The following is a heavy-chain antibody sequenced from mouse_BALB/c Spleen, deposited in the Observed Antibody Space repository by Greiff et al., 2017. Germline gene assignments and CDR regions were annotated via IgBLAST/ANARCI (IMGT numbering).Heavy chain of an antibody. V-gene: IGHV3-8*02. Sequence: DVQLQESGPSLVKPSQTLSLTCSVTGDSITSGYWNWIRKFPGNKLEYMGYISYSGSTYYNPSLKSRISITRDTSKNQYYLQLNSVTTEDTATYYCARSPDSSGYGGYFDYWGQGTTLTVSS. CDR2: ISYSGST. D-gene: IGHD3-2*01. CDR1: GDSITSGY. J-gene: IGHJ2*01. CDR3: ARSPDSSGYGGYFDY.